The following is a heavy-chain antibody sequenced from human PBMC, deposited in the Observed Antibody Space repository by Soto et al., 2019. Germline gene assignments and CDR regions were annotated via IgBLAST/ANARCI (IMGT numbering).Heavy chain of an antibody. J-gene: IGHJ4*02. D-gene: IGHD2-2*01. CDR1: GGTFSSDT. V-gene: IGHV1-69*04. Sequence: ASVKVSCKASGGTFSSDTSSWGRQAPGQGLEWMGRIIPILGIANYAQKFQGRVTITADKSTSTAYMELSSLRSEDTAVYYCAREPIYCSSTSCYRFAYWGQGTLVPVSS. CDR3: AREPIYCSSTSCYRFAY. CDR2: IIPILGIA.